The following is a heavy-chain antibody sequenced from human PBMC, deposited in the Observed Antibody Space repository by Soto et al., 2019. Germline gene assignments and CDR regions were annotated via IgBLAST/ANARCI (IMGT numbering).Heavy chain of an antibody. D-gene: IGHD2-15*01. CDR2: IIPIFGTA. CDR3: ARAERYCSGGSCYPLPLGMDV. CDR1: GGTFSSYA. V-gene: IGHV1-69*12. J-gene: IGHJ6*02. Sequence: QVQLVQSGAEVKKPGSSVKVSCKASGGTFSSYAISWVRQAPGQGLEWMGGIIPIFGTANDAQKFQGRVTIPANESTSTAYMELSILGSEDTAVYYCARAERYCSGGSCYPLPLGMDVWGQGTTVTVSS.